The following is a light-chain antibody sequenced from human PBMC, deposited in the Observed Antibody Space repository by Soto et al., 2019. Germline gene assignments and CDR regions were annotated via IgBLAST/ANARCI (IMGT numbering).Light chain of an antibody. J-gene: IGKJ1*01. CDR2: DAS. Sequence: EIVLSQSPATLSLSLGERATLSCRASQSVSSYLAWYQQKPGQAPRLLIYDASTRATGIPARFSGSGSGTDFTLTITSLEPEDFAVYYCQQRSNWPPTFGQGTKVDIK. CDR1: QSVSSY. CDR3: QQRSNWPPT. V-gene: IGKV3-11*01.